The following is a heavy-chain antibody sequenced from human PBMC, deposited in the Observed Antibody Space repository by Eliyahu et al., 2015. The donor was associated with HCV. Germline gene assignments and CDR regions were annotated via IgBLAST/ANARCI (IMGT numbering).Heavy chain of an antibody. Sequence: QVQLVESGGGVVQSGRSLRLSCAASGFTFSSHPMHWVRQSPGKGLESMAVISYDGSXKYYTDSAKGRFTISRDNSKNTLSLQMNSLRPEDTAVYYCVRAREEDGYNGMDVWGQGTTVTVSS. CDR3: VRAREEDGYNGMDV. J-gene: IGHJ6*02. CDR2: ISYDGSXK. D-gene: IGHD5-24*01. V-gene: IGHV3-30*04. CDR1: GFTFSSHP.